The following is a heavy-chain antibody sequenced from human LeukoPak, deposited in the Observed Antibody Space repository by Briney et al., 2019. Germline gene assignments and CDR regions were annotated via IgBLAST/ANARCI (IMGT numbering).Heavy chain of an antibody. Sequence: GGSLRLSCVASGLTFTRYAMSWVRQAPGKGLEWVSGISGGSTFYADSVQGRFTISSDNSKNTLYLQMNSLRAEDTAVYYCAKPQYSGSYYRGYYFDYWGQGTLVTVSS. CDR2: ISGGST. CDR3: AKPQYSGSYYRGYYFDY. V-gene: IGHV3-23*01. J-gene: IGHJ4*02. CDR1: GLTFTRYA. D-gene: IGHD1-26*01.